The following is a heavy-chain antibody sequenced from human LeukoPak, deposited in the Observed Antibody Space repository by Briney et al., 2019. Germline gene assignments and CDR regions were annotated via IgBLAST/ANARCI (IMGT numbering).Heavy chain of an antibody. CDR3: AREGAYCSSTSCYYYSDY. V-gene: IGHV1-46*01. J-gene: IGHJ4*02. D-gene: IGHD2-2*01. CDR1: GYTFTSYY. CDR2: INPSGGTT. Sequence: GASVKVSCKASGYTFTSYYMHWVRQAPGQGLEWMGIINPSGGTTTYAQNFQGRVTMTRDTSTSTVYMDLSSLRSEDTAVYYCAREGAYCSSTSCYYYSDYWGQGTLVTVSS.